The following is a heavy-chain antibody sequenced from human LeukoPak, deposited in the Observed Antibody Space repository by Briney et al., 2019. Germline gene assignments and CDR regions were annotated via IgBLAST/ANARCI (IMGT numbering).Heavy chain of an antibody. D-gene: IGHD3-22*01. CDR2: INWNGGST. J-gene: IGHJ3*02. CDR1: GFTFDDYG. CDR3: ARDSYYYDSSADYGDDAFDI. V-gene: IGHV3-20*04. Sequence: GGSLRLSCAASGFTFDDYGMSWVRQAPGKGLEWVSGINWNGGSTGYGDSVKGRSTISRDNAKNSLYLQMNSLRAEDTALYYCARDSYYYDSSADYGDDAFDIWGQGTMVTVSS.